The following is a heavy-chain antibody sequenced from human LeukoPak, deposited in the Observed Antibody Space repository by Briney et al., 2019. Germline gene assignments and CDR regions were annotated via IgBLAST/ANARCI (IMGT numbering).Heavy chain of an antibody. J-gene: IGHJ2*01. CDR1: GYSISSSNW. Sequence: PSDTLSLTCAVSGYSISSSNWWGWIRQPPGKGLEWIGYIYYSGSTYYNPSLKSRVTMSVDTSKNQFSLKLSPVTAVDTAVYYCARRIITMVRGVIHWYFDLWGRGTLVTVSS. CDR3: ARRIITMVRGVIHWYFDL. CDR2: IYYSGST. V-gene: IGHV4-28*01. D-gene: IGHD3-10*01.